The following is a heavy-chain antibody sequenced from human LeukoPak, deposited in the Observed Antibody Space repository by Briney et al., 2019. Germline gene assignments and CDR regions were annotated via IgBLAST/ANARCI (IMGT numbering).Heavy chain of an antibody. J-gene: IGHJ4*02. CDR2: ISRSSGLT. D-gene: IGHD2-15*01. Sequence: PGGSLRLSCAASGFTFSDFAMNWVRQVPGKGLEWVSCISRSSGLTYYADSVKGRFTISRDNRNSTLSLEMISLRVEDTAIYYCAKPNKKNIGLGVVFDLWGQGTLVTVSS. V-gene: IGHV3-23*01. CDR1: GFTFSDFA. CDR3: AKPNKKNIGLGVVFDL.